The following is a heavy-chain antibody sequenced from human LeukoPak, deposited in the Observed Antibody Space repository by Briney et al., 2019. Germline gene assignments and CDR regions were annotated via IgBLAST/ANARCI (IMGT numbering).Heavy chain of an antibody. V-gene: IGHV3-66*04. Sequence: GGSLRLSCAASGFTVRSNYMSWDRQAPGKGLEWVSIIYSGGGTYYADSVKGRFTISRDNSKNTVYLQMNSLRAEDAAVYYCARLAGFGVVVISWGQGTLVTVSS. CDR3: ARLAGFGVVVIS. D-gene: IGHD3-22*01. J-gene: IGHJ5*02. CDR2: IYSGGGT. CDR1: GFTVRSNY.